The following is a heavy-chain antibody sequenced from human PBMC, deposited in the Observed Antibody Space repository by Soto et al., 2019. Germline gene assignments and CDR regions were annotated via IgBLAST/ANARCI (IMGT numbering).Heavy chain of an antibody. CDR2: MSSDGGRI. CDR1: GFTFSSYA. V-gene: IGHV3-64D*06. D-gene: IGHD3-3*01. Sequence: GGSLRLSCAASGFTFSSYAMSWVRQAPGKGLEYVSHMSSDGGRIYYADSVKGRFTISRDNSKNMLYLQMSSLRPDDSAVYYCVKSRGGANYDFFDWLQGTQVTVAS. J-gene: IGHJ4*02. CDR3: VKSRGGANYDFFD.